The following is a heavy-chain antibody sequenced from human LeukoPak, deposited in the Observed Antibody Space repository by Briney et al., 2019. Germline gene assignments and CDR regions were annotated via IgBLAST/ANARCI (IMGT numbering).Heavy chain of an antibody. V-gene: IGHV5-51*01. J-gene: IGHJ6*03. CDR2: IYTGDSDT. CDR1: GYSFTSYW. D-gene: IGHD3-3*01. Sequence: GESLQISCKGSGYSFTSYWIGWVRQMPGKGLEWRGVIYTGDSDTRYSPSFQGQVTISVDTSMSTAYLQWSSLKASDTAMYYCPRHQRLGDYDFWGGYSNYYYYMDVWGKGTTVTVSS. CDR3: PRHQRLGDYDFWGGYSNYYYYMDV.